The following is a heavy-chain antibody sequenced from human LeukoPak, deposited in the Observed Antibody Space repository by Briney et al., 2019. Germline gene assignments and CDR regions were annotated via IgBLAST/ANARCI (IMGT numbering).Heavy chain of an antibody. CDR3: ARSPIARVASTTPYYMDV. CDR2: ISAYNGNT. V-gene: IGHV1-18*01. J-gene: IGHJ6*03. D-gene: IGHD5-12*01. CDR1: GYTFANYG. Sequence: ASVKVSCKASGYTFANYGISWVRQAPGQGLEWVGWISAYNGNTNYAQKLQDRLTMTTDTSTSTGYMELRSLTSNDTALYYCARSPIARVASTTPYYMDVWGKGTTVTISS.